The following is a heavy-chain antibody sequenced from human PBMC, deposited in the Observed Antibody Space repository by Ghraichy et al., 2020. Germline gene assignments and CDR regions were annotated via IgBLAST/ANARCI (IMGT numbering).Heavy chain of an antibody. J-gene: IGHJ6*02. Sequence: ASVKVSCKVSGYTLTELSMHWVRQAPGKGLEWMGGFDPEDGETIYAQKFQGRVTMTEDTSTDTAYMELSSLRSEDTAVYYCATDPAASYYYGMDVWGQGTTVTVSS. CDR3: ATDPAASYYYGMDV. CDR1: GYTLTELS. CDR2: FDPEDGET. V-gene: IGHV1-24*01. D-gene: IGHD6-25*01.